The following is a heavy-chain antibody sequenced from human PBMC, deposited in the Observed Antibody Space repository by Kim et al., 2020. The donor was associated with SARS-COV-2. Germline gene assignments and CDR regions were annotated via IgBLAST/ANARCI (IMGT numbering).Heavy chain of an antibody. CDR3: ARSNYYGSGSYGVYYYYYGMDV. CDR2: INAGNGNT. CDR1: GYTFTSYA. J-gene: IGHJ6*02. D-gene: IGHD3-10*01. V-gene: IGHV1-3*01. Sequence: ASVKVSCKASGYTFTSYAMHWVRQAPGQRLEWMGWINAGNGNTKYSQKFQGRVTITRDTSASTAYMELSSLRSEDTAVYYCARSNYYGSGSYGVYYYYYGMDVWGQGTTDTVSS.